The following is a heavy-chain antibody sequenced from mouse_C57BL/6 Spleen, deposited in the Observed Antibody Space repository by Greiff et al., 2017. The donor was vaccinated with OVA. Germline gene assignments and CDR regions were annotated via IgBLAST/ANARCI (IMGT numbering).Heavy chain of an antibody. CDR2: INPSNGGT. D-gene: IGHD1-1*01. CDR1: GYTFTSYW. J-gene: IGHJ2*01. Sequence: VQLQQPGTELVKPGASVKLSCKASGYTFTSYWMHWVKQGPGQGLEWIGNINPSNGGTNYNEKFKSKATLTVDKSSSTAYMQVSSLTSEDSAVYLCERDDYYGKLVDYWGQGTTLTVSS. CDR3: ERDDYYGKLVDY. V-gene: IGHV1-53*01.